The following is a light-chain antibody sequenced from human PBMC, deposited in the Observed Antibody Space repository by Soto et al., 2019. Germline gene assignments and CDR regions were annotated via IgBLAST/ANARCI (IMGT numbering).Light chain of an antibody. CDR2: DGS. V-gene: IGLV3-21*02. J-gene: IGLJ1*01. CDR1: NIGSKS. CDR3: QVWDSTSYHYV. Sequence: SYELTQPPSVSVAPGQTARIPCRGDNIGSKSVYWYQQKPGQAPVVVVYDGSDRPSGIPERFSGSNSGTTATLTISRVEAGDEADSFCQVWDSTSYHYVFGAVTKVTVL.